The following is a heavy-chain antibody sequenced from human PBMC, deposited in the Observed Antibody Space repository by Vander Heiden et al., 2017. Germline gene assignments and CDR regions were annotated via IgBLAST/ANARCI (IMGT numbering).Heavy chain of an antibody. V-gene: IGHV3-48*02. J-gene: IGHJ4*02. D-gene: IGHD1-26*01. CDR2: ISNTSSAM. CDR1: LFPFSNFG. CDR3: ARNQVGRAYFDY. Sequence: DAQLVESGGGLVQPGGSLRLSCTASLFPFSNFGMNWVRQAPGKGLEWISYISNTSSAMHYAASVEGRFTISRDNAKNSLYLLMNSLTDEDTAVYYCARNQVGRAYFDYWGQGTLVTVSS.